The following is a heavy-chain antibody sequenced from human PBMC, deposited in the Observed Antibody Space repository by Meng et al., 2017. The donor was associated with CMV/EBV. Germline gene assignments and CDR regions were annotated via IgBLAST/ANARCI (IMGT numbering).Heavy chain of an antibody. J-gene: IGHJ4*02. CDR2: ISYDGSNK. CDR1: GFTFSSYA. CDR3: ARDLVGGAVTTVDY. D-gene: IGHD4-17*01. Sequence: GGSLRPPFAASGFTFSSYAMHWFRQAPGKGLDWVAVISYDGSNKYYADSVKGRFTISRDNSKNTLYLQMNSRRTEDTAVYYCARDLVGGAVTTVDYWGQGTLVTVSS. V-gene: IGHV3-30*04.